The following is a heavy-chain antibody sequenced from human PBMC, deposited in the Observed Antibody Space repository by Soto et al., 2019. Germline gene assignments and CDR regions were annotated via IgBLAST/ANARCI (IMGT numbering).Heavy chain of an antibody. CDR3: ARSHYDYIWGSYLGAFDI. Sequence: GGSLRLSCAASGFTFSSYSMNWVRQAPGKGLEWVSYISSSSSTIYYADSVKGRFTISRDNAKNSLYLQMNSLRAEDTAVYYCARSHYDYIWGSYLGAFDIWGQGTMVTVSS. D-gene: IGHD3-16*01. CDR1: GFTFSSYS. J-gene: IGHJ3*02. V-gene: IGHV3-48*01. CDR2: ISSSSSTI.